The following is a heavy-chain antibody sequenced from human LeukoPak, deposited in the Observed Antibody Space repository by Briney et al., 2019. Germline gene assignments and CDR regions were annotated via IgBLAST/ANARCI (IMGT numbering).Heavy chain of an antibody. J-gene: IGHJ2*01. CDR1: GGSFSGYY. Sequence: PSETLSLTCAVYGGSFSGYYWSWIRQPPGKGLEWIGEINHSGSSNYNPSLKSRVTISVDTSKNQFSLKLSSMTAADTAVYYCARQDSTARYFDLWSRGTLVTVSS. CDR2: INHSGSS. V-gene: IGHV4-34*01. CDR3: ARQDSTARYFDL. D-gene: IGHD6-13*01.